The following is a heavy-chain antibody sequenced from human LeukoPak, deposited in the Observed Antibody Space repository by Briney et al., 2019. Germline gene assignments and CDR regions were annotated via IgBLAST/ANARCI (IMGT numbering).Heavy chain of an antibody. V-gene: IGHV3-30*18. CDR2: ISYDGSNK. Sequence: PGGSLRLSCAASGFTFSSYGMHWVRQAPGKGLEWVAVISYDGSNKYYADSVKGRFTISRDNSKNTLYLQMNSLRAEDTAVYYCAKEEVAANHDYFDYWGQGTLVTVSS. D-gene: IGHD2-15*01. CDR1: GFTFSSYG. CDR3: AKEEVAANHDYFDY. J-gene: IGHJ4*02.